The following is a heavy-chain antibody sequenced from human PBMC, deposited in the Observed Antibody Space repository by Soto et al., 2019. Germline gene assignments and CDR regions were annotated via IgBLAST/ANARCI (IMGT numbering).Heavy chain of an antibody. CDR1: GYTFTSDY. D-gene: IGHD2-8*01. J-gene: IGHJ4*02. CDR2: INPSAGSR. Sequence: ASVKVSCKASGYTFTSDYMHWVRQAPGEGLEWMWIINPSAGSRYYSQRFQGRITVSMDTPSSTFYMELSRLTSEDTAVYYCARDLNRRGATMVQDNFFDYRGQATLVTVS. CDR3: ARDLNRRGATMVQDNFFDY. V-gene: IGHV1-46*01.